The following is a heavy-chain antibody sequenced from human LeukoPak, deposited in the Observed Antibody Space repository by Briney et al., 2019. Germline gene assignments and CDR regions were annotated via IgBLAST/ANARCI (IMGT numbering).Heavy chain of an antibody. J-gene: IGHJ4*02. CDR3: ARVQLERWVDY. CDR1: GFSFSSHY. CDR2: IKQDGSDK. Sequence: GGSLRLSCAASGFSFSSHYMSWVRQAPGKGLEWVANIKQDGSDKYYVDSVKGRFTISRDNAKNSLYLQMNSLRAEDTAVYYCARVQLERWVDYWGQGTLVTVSS. D-gene: IGHD1-1*01. V-gene: IGHV3-7*02.